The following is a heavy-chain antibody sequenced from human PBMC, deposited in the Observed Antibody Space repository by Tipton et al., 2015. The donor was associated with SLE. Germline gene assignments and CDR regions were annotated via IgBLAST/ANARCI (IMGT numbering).Heavy chain of an antibody. Sequence: QLVQSGAEVKKPGASVKVSCKASGYTFTSYGITWVRQAPGQGLEWMGWISGYNGNTNYAQNLQGRVTMTTDTSTSTVYMELSSLRSEDTAVYYCARAIMITFGGVRGRAFDIWGQGTMVTVSS. CDR1: GYTFTSYG. V-gene: IGHV1-18*04. CDR2: ISGYNGNT. J-gene: IGHJ3*02. D-gene: IGHD3-16*01. CDR3: ARAIMITFGGVRGRAFDI.